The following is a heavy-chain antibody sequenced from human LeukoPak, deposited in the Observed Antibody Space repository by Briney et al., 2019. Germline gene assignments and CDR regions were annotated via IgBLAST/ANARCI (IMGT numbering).Heavy chain of an antibody. CDR2: IYPGDSDT. J-gene: IGHJ5*02. CDR3: ARCPKRRITIFGVVTEFDP. V-gene: IGHV5-51*01. CDR1: GYSFTSYW. D-gene: IGHD3-3*01. Sequence: KSGESLKISCKGSGYSFTSYWIGWVRQMPGKGLEWVGIIYPGDSDTRYSPSFQGQVTISADKSISPAYLQWSSLKASDTAMYCCARCPKRRITIFGVVTEFDPWGQGTLVTVSS.